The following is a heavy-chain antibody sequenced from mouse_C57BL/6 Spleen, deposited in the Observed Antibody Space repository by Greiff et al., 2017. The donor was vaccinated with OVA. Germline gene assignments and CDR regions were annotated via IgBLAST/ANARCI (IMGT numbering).Heavy chain of an antibody. V-gene: IGHV1-55*01. J-gene: IGHJ2*01. CDR1: GYTFTSYW. D-gene: IGHD1-1*01. CDR3: ARSYYYGSSYFDY. CDR2: IYPGSGSP. Sequence: QVQLQQPGAELVKPGASVKLSCTASGYTFTSYWITWVKQRPGQGLEWIGDIYPGSGSPNYNEKFKSKATLTVDTSSSTAYMQLSRLTSEDSAVYYCARSYYYGSSYFDYWGQGTTLTVSS.